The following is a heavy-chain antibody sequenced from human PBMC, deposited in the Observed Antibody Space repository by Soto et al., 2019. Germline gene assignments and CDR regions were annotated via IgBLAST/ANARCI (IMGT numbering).Heavy chain of an antibody. J-gene: IGHJ5*02. V-gene: IGHV4-59*01. CDR3: AREGNQPIAAAGTGGGHWCDP. D-gene: IGHD6-13*01. CDR1: GGSISSYY. CDR2: IYYSGST. Sequence: SETLSLTCTVSGGSISSYYWSWIRQPPGKGLEWIGYIYYSGSTNYNPSLKSRVTISVDTSKNQFSLKLSSVTAADTAVYYCAREGNQPIAAAGTGGGHWCDPWGQGTLVTVSS.